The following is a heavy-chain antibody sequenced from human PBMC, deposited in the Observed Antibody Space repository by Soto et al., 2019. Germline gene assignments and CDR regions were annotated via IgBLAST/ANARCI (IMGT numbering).Heavy chain of an antibody. CDR1: GYTFTSYY. J-gene: IGHJ4*02. D-gene: IGHD4-17*01. Sequence: ASVKVSCKASGYTFTSYYMHWVRQVPGQGLEWMGIINPSGGSTSYAQKFQGRVTMTRDTSTSTAYMELRSLRSDDTAVYYCARFRADGDPEQGYDYWGQGTLVTVSS. CDR2: INPSGGST. CDR3: ARFRADGDPEQGYDY. V-gene: IGHV1-46*01.